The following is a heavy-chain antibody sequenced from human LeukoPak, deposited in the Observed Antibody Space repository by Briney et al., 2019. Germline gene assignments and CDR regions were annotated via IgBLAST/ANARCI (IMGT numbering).Heavy chain of an antibody. CDR1: GYTFTSYD. CDR3: ARDQGYDILTGIDY. CDR2: MNPNSGNT. Sequence: ASVKVSCKASGYTFTSYDINWVRQATGQGLEWMGWMNPNSGNTGYAQKLQGRVTMTTDTSTSTAYMELRSLRSDDTAVYYCARDQGYDILTGIDYWGQGTLVTVSS. J-gene: IGHJ4*02. D-gene: IGHD3-9*01. V-gene: IGHV1-8*02.